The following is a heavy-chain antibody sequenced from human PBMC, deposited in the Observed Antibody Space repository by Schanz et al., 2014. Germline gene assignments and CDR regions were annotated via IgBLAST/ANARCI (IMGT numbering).Heavy chain of an antibody. D-gene: IGHD3-9*01. V-gene: IGHV3-33*06. CDR1: GFTFISYD. J-gene: IGHJ4*02. Sequence: QVQLVESGGGVVQPGRSLRLSCVASGFTFISYDIHWVRQAPGKGLEWVAVIRYDGRNKNFVESVKGRFTISRDNSKNTLYLQVNSLRAEDTAVYYCAKHVRSLTGNDYWGQGTLVTVSS. CDR2: IRYDGRNK. CDR3: AKHVRSLTGNDY.